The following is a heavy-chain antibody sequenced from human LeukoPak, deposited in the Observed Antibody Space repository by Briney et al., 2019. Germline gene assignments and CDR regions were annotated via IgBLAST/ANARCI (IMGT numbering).Heavy chain of an antibody. CDR3: TGEKEAYNFGLAYYYYYMDV. Sequence: SVKVSCKASGGTFSSYEISWVRQAPGQGLEWMGGIIPMFGTAKYAQKFQGRVTITTDKSTSTAYMELSSLRSEDTAVYYCTGEKEAYNFGLAYYYYYMDVWGKGTTVTVSS. V-gene: IGHV1-69*05. CDR1: GGTFSSYE. J-gene: IGHJ6*03. CDR2: IIPMFGTA. D-gene: IGHD1-1*01.